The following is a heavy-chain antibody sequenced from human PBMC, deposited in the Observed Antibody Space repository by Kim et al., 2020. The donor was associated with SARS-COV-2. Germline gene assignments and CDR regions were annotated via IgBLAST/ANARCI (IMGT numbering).Heavy chain of an antibody. CDR1: GDSVSSDSAA. CDR3: ARDHQYSIGY. D-gene: IGHD5-12*01. J-gene: IGHJ4*02. V-gene: IGHV6-1*01. CDR2: TYYRSKWYY. Sequence: SQTLSLTCVISGDSVSSDSAAWNWIRQSPSRGLEWLGRTYYRSKWYYDYADSVKSRITIHPDTSKNQFSLQLKSVTPEDTAMYYCARDHQYSIGYWGQGTLVTVSS.